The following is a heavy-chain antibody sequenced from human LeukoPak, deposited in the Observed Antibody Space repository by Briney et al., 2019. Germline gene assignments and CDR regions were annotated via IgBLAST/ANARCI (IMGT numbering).Heavy chain of an antibody. D-gene: IGHD1-26*01. J-gene: IGHJ4*02. CDR2: ISSSSYI. CDR1: GFTFSSYS. Sequence: PGGSLRLSCAASGFTFSSYSMNWVRQAPGKGLEWVSSISSSSYIYYADSVKGRFTISRDNAKNSLYLQMNSLRAEDTAVYYCARGAAGATTVGYWGQGTLVTVSS. V-gene: IGHV3-21*01. CDR3: ARGAAGATTVGY.